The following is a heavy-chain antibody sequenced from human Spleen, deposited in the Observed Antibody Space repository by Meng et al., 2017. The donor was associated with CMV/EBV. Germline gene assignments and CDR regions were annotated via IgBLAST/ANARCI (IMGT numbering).Heavy chain of an antibody. CDR2: IYDSGRT. CDR3: ARTYYDFWSGYSNYYGMDV. V-gene: IGHV4-59*01. Sequence: LSLTCTVSGGSISVYYWSWIRQPPGKGLEWIGYIYDSGRTNYNPSLKSRVTISVDTSKNQFSLRLSSVTAADSAVYYCARTYYDFWSGYSNYYGMDVWGQGTTVTVSS. D-gene: IGHD3-3*01. J-gene: IGHJ6*02. CDR1: GGSISVYY.